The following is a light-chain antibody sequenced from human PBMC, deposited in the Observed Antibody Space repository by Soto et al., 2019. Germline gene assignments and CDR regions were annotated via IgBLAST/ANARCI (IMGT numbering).Light chain of an antibody. J-gene: IGLJ1*01. Sequence: QSALTQPASVSGSPGQSITISCTGTSSDVGGYKYVSWYQQHPGKAPKLVIYGTTNRPSGVPDRFSGSKSGTSASLAITGLQAEDEADYYCQSYDGTLSGSYVFGIGTKV. CDR2: GTT. V-gene: IGLV2-14*01. CDR1: SSDVGGYKY. CDR3: QSYDGTLSGSYV.